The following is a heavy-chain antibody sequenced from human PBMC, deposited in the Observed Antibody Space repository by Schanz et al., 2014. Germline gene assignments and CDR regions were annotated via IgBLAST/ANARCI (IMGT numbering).Heavy chain of an antibody. V-gene: IGHV3-9*01. CDR1: GFSFQEYA. CDR2: IAWNSAGI. CDR3: VKGHDYGNRKLAH. D-gene: IGHD4-17*01. J-gene: IGHJ4*02. Sequence: EVQLVESGGGLVQPGRSLRLSCAGSGFSFQEYAMHWVRQAPGKGLEWVSGIAWNSAGIGYVDSVKGRFTISRDNARNSLYLQMSSLTTEDTALYYCVKGHDYGNRKLAHWGQGTLVTVSS.